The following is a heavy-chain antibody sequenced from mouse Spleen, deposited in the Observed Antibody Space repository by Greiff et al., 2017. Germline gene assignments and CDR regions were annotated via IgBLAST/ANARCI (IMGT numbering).Heavy chain of an antibody. CDR1: GYTFTDYN. V-gene: IGHV1-22*01. Sequence: EVQLQQSGPELVKPGASVKMSCKASGYTFTDYNMHWVKQSHGKSLEWIGYINPNNGGTSYNQKFKGKATLTVNKSSSTAYMELRSLTSEDSAVYYCARSPIGSNYFDDWGQGTTLTVSS. CDR3: ARSPIGSNYFDD. J-gene: IGHJ2*01. CDR2: INPNNGGT.